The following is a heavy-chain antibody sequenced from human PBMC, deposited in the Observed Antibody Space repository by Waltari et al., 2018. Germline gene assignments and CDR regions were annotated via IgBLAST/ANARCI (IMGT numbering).Heavy chain of an antibody. CDR1: GYSISSGYY. CDR3: ARRLPGARGPAQFDP. V-gene: IGHV4-38-2*01. D-gene: IGHD2-15*01. CDR2: IYQSGRT. Sequence: QVQLQESGPGLVKPSETLSLTCAVSGYSISSGYYWGWIRQPPGKGLEWIGSIYQSGRTYYNQSLKGRVTIAGDTSKSRFSLKLSSGTAADTAGYYCARRLPGARGPAQFDPWGQGTLVTVSS. J-gene: IGHJ5*02.